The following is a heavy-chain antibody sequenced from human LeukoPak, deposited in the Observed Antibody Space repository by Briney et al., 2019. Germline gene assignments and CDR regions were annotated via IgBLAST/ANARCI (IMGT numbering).Heavy chain of an antibody. CDR2: ISGTGGST. D-gene: IGHD1-14*01. CDR1: GFTFNNFA. Sequence: GGSLRLSCAASGFTFNNFAMNWVRQAPGKGLEWVSGISGTGGSTYYADSVKGRFTISRDNSKNTLYLQMSSLRAEDTAVYYCAKGVKGSNHGPAHFEYWGQGTLVTVSS. J-gene: IGHJ4*02. CDR3: AKGVKGSNHGPAHFEY. V-gene: IGHV3-23*01.